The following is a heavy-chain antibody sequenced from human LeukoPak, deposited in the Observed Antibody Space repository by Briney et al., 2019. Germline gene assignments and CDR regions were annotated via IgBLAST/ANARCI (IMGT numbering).Heavy chain of an antibody. CDR3: ARDSPCCSSTSCYPQQDFDY. J-gene: IGHJ4*02. D-gene: IGHD2-2*01. Sequence: PGGSLRLSCAASGFTFSSYSMNWVRQAPGKGLEWVSSISSSSSYIYYADSVKGRFTISRDNAKNSLYLQMNSLRAEDTAVYYCARDSPCCSSTSCYPQQDFDYWGQGTLVTVSS. CDR1: GFTFSSYS. CDR2: ISSSSSYI. V-gene: IGHV3-21*01.